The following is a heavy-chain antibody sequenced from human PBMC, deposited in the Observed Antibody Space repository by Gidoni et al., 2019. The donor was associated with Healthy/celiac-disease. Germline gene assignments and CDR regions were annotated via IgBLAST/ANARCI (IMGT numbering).Heavy chain of an antibody. CDR3: ARGTTMIVVVIRAFDI. V-gene: IGHV3-48*03. CDR1: GFPFSSYE. Sequence: VQLVESGGGLVQPGGSLRLSCAASGFPFSSYEMNWVRQAPGKGLEWVSYLSSSGGTIYYADSVKGRFTISRDNAKNSLYLQMNSLRAEDTAVYYCARGTTMIVVVIRAFDIWGQGTMVTVSS. CDR2: LSSSGGTI. J-gene: IGHJ3*02. D-gene: IGHD3-22*01.